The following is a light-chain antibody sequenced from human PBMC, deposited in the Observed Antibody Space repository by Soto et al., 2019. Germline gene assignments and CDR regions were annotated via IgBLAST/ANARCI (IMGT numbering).Light chain of an antibody. V-gene: IGLV1-44*01. J-gene: IGLJ1*01. Sequence: QSVLTQPPSASGTPGQRVTISCSGSSSNIGSNTVNWYQQLPGTAPKLLIYSNNQRPSGVPDRFSGSKSGPSASLAISGFQSEDEADYYCAAWDDSLNGYVFGTGTKVTVL. CDR1: SSNIGSNT. CDR3: AAWDDSLNGYV. CDR2: SNN.